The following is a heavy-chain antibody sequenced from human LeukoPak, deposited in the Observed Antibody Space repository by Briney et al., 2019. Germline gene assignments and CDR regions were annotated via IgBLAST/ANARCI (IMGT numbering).Heavy chain of an antibody. CDR3: ASGYNRDY. D-gene: IGHD5-24*01. V-gene: IGHV1-46*03. J-gene: IGHJ4*02. CDR2: INPSGGST. CDR1: GYTFTNYY. Sequence: GASVKVSCKASGYTFTNYYMHWVRQAPGQGLEWMGIINPSGGSTSSAQKFQGRVTMTRDTSTSTVYMYLSSLRSEDTAVYFCASGYNRDYWGQGTLVTVSS.